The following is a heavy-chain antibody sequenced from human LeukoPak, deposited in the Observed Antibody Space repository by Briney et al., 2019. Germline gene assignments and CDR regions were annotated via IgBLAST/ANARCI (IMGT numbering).Heavy chain of an antibody. J-gene: IGHJ5*02. V-gene: IGHV1-2*02. D-gene: IGHD2-2*02. Sequence: ASVKVSCKASGYTFTGYYMHWVRQAPGQGLEWMGWLNPNSGGTNYAQKLQGRVTMTTDTSTSTAYMELRSLRSDDTAVYYCARDPFIVVVPAAIPGWFDPWGQGTLVTVSS. CDR2: LNPNSGGT. CDR3: ARDPFIVVVPAAIPGWFDP. CDR1: GYTFTGYY.